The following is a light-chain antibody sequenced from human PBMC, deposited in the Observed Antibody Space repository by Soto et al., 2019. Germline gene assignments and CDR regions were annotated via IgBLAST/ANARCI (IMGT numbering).Light chain of an antibody. CDR2: GAS. CDR3: QQYGTSPPP. V-gene: IGKV3-20*01. J-gene: IGKJ4*01. Sequence: EIVLTQSPGTLCLSPGERATVSCMASQSVDSRYLAWYQQKAGQAPRLLIYGASNRATGIPDRFSGSGSGTDLTLTISRLEPEDFAVFFCQQYGTSPPPFGGGTKVDI. CDR1: QSVDSRY.